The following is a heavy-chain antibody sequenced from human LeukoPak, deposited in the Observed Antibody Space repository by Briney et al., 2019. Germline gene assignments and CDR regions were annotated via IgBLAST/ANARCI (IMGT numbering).Heavy chain of an antibody. Sequence: ASVTVSFKASGYTFTTYGINWVRQAPGQGLEWMGWISTYDGSTNYAQKLRDRVTMMRDTSTSTAYMELGSLRSDDTAVYYCARDQPRRGPGNHDYWGQGTLVTVSS. D-gene: IGHD1-26*01. CDR1: GYTFTTYG. CDR3: ARDQPRRGPGNHDY. CDR2: ISTYDGST. V-gene: IGHV1-18*01. J-gene: IGHJ4*02.